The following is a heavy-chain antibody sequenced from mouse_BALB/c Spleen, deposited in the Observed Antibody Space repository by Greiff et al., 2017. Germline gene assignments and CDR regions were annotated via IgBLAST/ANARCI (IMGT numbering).Heavy chain of an antibody. Sequence: EVQLQESGPGLVKPSQSLSLTCSVTGYSITSGYYWNWIRQFPGNKLEWMGYISYDGSNNYNPSLKNRISITRDTSKNQFFLKLNSVTTEDTATYYCAREGVYDYAAMDYWGQGTSVTVSS. CDR2: ISYDGSN. CDR3: AREGVYDYAAMDY. J-gene: IGHJ4*01. CDR1: GYSITSGYY. V-gene: IGHV3-6*02. D-gene: IGHD2-4*01.